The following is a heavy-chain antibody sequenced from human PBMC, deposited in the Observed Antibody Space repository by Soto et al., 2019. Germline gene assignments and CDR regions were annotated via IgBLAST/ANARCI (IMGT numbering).Heavy chain of an antibody. Sequence: SETLSLTCSVSGDPIIGYYWSWIRQSPGKGLEWIGCIYSSGSTNYNPSLKSRVTISVDTSKNQFSLKVPSMTAADTAVYYCARSLASAGYTYGNFDSWGQGTLVTVSS. D-gene: IGHD5-18*01. V-gene: IGHV4-59*01. J-gene: IGHJ4*02. CDR2: IYSSGST. CDR1: GDPIIGYY. CDR3: ARSLASAGYTYGNFDS.